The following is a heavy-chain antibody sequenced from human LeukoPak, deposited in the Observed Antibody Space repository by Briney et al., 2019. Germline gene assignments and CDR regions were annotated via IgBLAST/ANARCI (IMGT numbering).Heavy chain of an antibody. D-gene: IGHD4-17*01. V-gene: IGHV4-59*01. CDR3: AAGLRTFDY. CDR2: VSHSDFNKSNGDIT. CDR1: GGSISEDY. Sequence: PSETLSLTCTVSGGSISEDYWSWIRQPPGMGLEWIGYVSHSDFNKSNGDITNYNPSLESRITTSRDTSKNQFSLKLSSMTAADTAVYYCAAGLRTFDYWGQGTLVTVSS. J-gene: IGHJ4*02.